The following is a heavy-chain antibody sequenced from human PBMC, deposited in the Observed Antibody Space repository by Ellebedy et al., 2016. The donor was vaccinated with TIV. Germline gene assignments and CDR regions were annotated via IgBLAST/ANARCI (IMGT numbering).Heavy chain of an antibody. Sequence: MPSETLSLTCTVSGGSISSYYWSWIRQPPGKGLEWIGYIYYSGSTNYNPSLKSRVTISVDTSKNQFSLELSSVTAADTAVYYCVEGGGYSSFDYWGQGTLVTVSS. CDR3: VEGGGYSSFDY. CDR1: GGSISSYY. J-gene: IGHJ4*02. D-gene: IGHD1-26*01. CDR2: IYYSGST. V-gene: IGHV4-59*01.